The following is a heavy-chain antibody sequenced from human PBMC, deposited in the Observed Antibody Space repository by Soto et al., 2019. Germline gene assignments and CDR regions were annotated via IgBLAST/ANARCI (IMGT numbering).Heavy chain of an antibody. V-gene: IGHV3-74*03. Sequence: GGSLRLSCVGSGFTFSSFEMNWVRQTPRKGLEWLSYIKPDGSRTKDADSVKGRFTISRDNARNTLYLRMNSLRAEDTAVYYCARDNNWSYESWGRGTLVTVSS. CDR1: GFTFSSFE. CDR3: ARDNNWSYES. J-gene: IGHJ5*02. D-gene: IGHD1-1*01. CDR2: IKPDGSRT.